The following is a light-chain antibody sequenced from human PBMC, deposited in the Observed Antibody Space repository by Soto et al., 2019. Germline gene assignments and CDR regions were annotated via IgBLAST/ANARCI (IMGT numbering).Light chain of an antibody. CDR3: SSYAGSTL. Sequence: QSALTQPPSASGSPGQSVTISRTGTSSDVGGYNYVSWYQQHPGKAPKLMIYEVSKRPSGVPDRFSGSKSGNTASLTVSGLQAEDEADYYCSSYAGSTLFGGGTKLTVL. V-gene: IGLV2-8*01. J-gene: IGLJ2*01. CDR2: EVS. CDR1: SSDVGGYNY.